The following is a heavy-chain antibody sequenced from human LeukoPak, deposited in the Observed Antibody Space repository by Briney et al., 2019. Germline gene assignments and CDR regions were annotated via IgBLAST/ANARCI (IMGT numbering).Heavy chain of an antibody. V-gene: IGHV3-7*01. Sequence: GGSLRLSCAASGFTFSSHWMSWVRQAPGKGLEWVANIKQDGSEKYYVDSVKGRFTISRDNSKNSLYLQMNSLRAEDTALYYCARVARGDYYYYYMDVWGKGTTVTVSS. CDR2: IKQDGSEK. CDR1: GFTFSSHW. CDR3: ARVARGDYYYYYMDV. J-gene: IGHJ6*03. D-gene: IGHD3-10*01.